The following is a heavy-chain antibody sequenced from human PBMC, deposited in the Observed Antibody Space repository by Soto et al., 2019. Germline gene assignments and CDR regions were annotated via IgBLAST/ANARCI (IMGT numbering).Heavy chain of an antibody. CDR3: ARDSYSGSYYYYYGMDV. Sequence: GGSLRLSCAASGFTFSSYAMHWVRQAPGKGLEWVAVISYDGSNKYYVDSVKGRFTISRDNSKNTLYLQMNSLRAEDTAVYYCARDSYSGSYYYYYGMDVWGQGTTVTVSS. V-gene: IGHV3-30*04. CDR1: GFTFSSYA. CDR2: ISYDGSNK. J-gene: IGHJ6*02. D-gene: IGHD1-26*01.